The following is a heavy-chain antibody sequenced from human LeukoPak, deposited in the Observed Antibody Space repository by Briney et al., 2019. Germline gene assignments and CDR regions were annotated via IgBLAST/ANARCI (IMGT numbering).Heavy chain of an antibody. CDR2: IWYDGSNK. CDR1: GFTFSSYG. J-gene: IGHJ4*02. D-gene: IGHD1-26*01. V-gene: IGHV3-33*01. CDR3: AREIVGATMDY. Sequence: PGRSLRLSCGASGFTFSSYGMHWVRQAPGKGLEWVAVIWYDGSNKYYADSVKGRFTISRDNSKNTLYLQMNSLRAEDTAVYYCAREIVGATMDYWGQGTLVTVSS.